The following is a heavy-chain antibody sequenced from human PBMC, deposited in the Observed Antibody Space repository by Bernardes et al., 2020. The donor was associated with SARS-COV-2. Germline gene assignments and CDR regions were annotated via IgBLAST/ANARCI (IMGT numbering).Heavy chain of an antibody. Sequence: GGSLRLSCAASGFTFSTYAMSWVRQAPGKGLECVSVISGSGGGTFYADSVKGRFTISRDNSKNTLYLQMNSLRAEDTAVYYCAKDPGYCSAGSCNRNYYFDYWGPGTLVTVSS. J-gene: IGHJ4*02. CDR1: GFTFSTYA. CDR3: AKDPGYCSAGSCNRNYYFDY. V-gene: IGHV3-23*01. CDR2: ISGSGGGT. D-gene: IGHD2-15*01.